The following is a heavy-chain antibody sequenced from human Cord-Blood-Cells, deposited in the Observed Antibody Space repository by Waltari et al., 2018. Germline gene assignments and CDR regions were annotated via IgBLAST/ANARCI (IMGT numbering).Heavy chain of an antibody. CDR2: IRSKANSYAT. CDR3: TSLHYYDSSGYYY. J-gene: IGHJ4*02. D-gene: IGHD3-22*01. V-gene: IGHV3-73*02. CDR1: GFPFSGSA. Sequence: EVQLVASGGGLVQPGGSLKLSCAASGFPFSGSAMHWVRQASGKGLEWVGRIRSKANSYATAYAASVKGRFTISRDDSKNTAYLQMNSLKTEDTAVYYCTSLHYYDSSGYYYWGQGTLVTVSS.